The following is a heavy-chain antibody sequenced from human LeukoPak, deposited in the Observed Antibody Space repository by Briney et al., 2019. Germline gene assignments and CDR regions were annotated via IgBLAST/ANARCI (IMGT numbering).Heavy chain of an antibody. Sequence: SQTLSLTCTVSGGSISSGDYYWSWIRQHPGKGLEWIGYTSYSGSTYYNPSLKSRVIISVDTSKSQFSLRVSSVTAADTAVYYCAGEVTGEHWFDPWGQGTLVTVSS. CDR2: TSYSGST. V-gene: IGHV4-31*03. CDR3: AGEVTGEHWFDP. J-gene: IGHJ5*02. D-gene: IGHD7-27*01. CDR1: GGSISSGDYY.